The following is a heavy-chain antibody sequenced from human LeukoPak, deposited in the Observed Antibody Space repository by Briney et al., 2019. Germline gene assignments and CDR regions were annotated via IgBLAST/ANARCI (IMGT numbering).Heavy chain of an antibody. D-gene: IGHD4-17*01. CDR3: ARGDVTTGRYFDL. V-gene: IGHV4-30-4*01. J-gene: IGHJ2*01. CDR1: GGSISSGDYY. Sequence: SQTLSLTCTVSGGSISSGDYYWSWIRQPPGKGLEWIGYIYYSGSTYYNPSPKSRVTISVDTSKNQFSLKLSSVTAADTAVYYCARGDVTTGRYFDLWGRGTLVTVSS. CDR2: IYYSGST.